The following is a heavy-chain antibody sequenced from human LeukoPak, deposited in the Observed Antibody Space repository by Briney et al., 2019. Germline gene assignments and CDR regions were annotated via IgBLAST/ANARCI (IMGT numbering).Heavy chain of an antibody. Sequence: PSQTLSLTCAVSGGSINSGGYSWSWIRQPPGKGLEWIGSIYYSGSTYYNPSLKSRVTISVDTSKNQFSLKLSSVTAADTAVYYCARLPGPGYFDYWGQGTLVTVSS. CDR1: GGSINSGGYS. CDR3: ARLPGPGYFDY. J-gene: IGHJ4*02. D-gene: IGHD3-10*01. CDR2: IYYSGST. V-gene: IGHV4-30-2*03.